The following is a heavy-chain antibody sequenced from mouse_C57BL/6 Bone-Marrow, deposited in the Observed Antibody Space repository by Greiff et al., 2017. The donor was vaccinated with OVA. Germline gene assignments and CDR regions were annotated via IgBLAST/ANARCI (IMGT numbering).Heavy chain of an antibody. Sequence: EVQVVESGGDLVKPGGSLKLSCAASGFTFSSYGMSWVRQTPDKRLEWVATISSGGSYTYYPDSVKGRFTISRDNAKNTLYLQMSSLKSEDTAMYYCARHEDYYGSSYGYCDVWGTGTTVTVSS. CDR2: ISSGGSYT. CDR3: ARHEDYYGSSYGYCDV. J-gene: IGHJ1*03. D-gene: IGHD1-1*01. V-gene: IGHV5-6*01. CDR1: GFTFSSYG.